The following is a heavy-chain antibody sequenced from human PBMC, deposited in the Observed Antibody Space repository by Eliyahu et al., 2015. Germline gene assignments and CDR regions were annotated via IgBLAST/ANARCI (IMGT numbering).Heavy chain of an antibody. D-gene: IGHD2-15*01. V-gene: IGHV4-59*01. CDR1: GGSXSSYY. Sequence: QVQLQESGPGLVKPSETLSLTCTVSGGSXSSYYWSWIRXPPGKGLXWIGYIYYSGSTNYNPSLKSRVTISVDTSKNQFSLKLSSVTAADTAVYYCARLVATTSHDAFXFWGQGTMVTVSS. CDR2: IYYSGST. CDR3: ARLVATTSHDAFXF. J-gene: IGHJ3*01.